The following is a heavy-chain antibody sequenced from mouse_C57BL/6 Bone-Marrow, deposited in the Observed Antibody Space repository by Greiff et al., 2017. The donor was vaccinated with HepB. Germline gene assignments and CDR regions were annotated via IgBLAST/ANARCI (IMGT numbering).Heavy chain of an antibody. Sequence: QVQLKESGAELVRPGTSVKVSCKASGYAFTNYLIEWVKQRPGQGLEWIGVINPGSGGTNYNEKFKGKATLTADKSSSTAYMQLSSLTSEDSAVYFCARRGLPYYFDYWGQGTTLTVSS. CDR3: ARRGLPYYFDY. J-gene: IGHJ2*01. CDR1: GYAFTNYL. D-gene: IGHD3-3*01. V-gene: IGHV1-54*01. CDR2: INPGSGGT.